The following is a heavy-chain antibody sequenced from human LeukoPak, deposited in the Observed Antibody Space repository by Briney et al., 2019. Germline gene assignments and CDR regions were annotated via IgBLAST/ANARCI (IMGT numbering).Heavy chain of an antibody. Sequence: ASVKVSFKASGYTVTGYYMHWVRQAPGHGLEWMGWMNPDSGGTNYAQKFQGRVTMTRDTSISTAYMELSRLRSDDTAVYYCARAGSVLQTHWVGPHRRRWMDVWGKGTTVTVSS. V-gene: IGHV1-2*02. CDR2: MNPDSGGT. J-gene: IGHJ6*04. CDR1: GYTVTGYY. CDR3: ARAGSVLQTHWVGPHRRRWMDV. D-gene: IGHD5-24*01.